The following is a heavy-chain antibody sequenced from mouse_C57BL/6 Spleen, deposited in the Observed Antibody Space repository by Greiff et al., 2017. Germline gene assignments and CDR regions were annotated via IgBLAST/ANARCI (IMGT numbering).Heavy chain of an antibody. Sequence: EVKLVESEGGLVQPGSSMKLSCTASGFTFSDYYMAWVRQVPEKGLEWVANINYDGSSTYYLDSLKSRFIISRDNAKNILYLQMSSLKSEDTATYYCAMHDYDEGGFAYWGQGTLVTVSA. D-gene: IGHD2-4*01. V-gene: IGHV5-16*01. CDR3: AMHDYDEGGFAY. CDR1: GFTFSDYY. J-gene: IGHJ3*01. CDR2: INYDGSST.